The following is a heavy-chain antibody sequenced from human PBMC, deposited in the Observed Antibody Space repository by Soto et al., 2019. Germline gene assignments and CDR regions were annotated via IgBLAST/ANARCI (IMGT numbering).Heavy chain of an antibody. V-gene: IGHV4-61*01. D-gene: IGHD3-10*01. CDR2: IYYSGST. CDR1: GGSVSSGSYY. Sequence: QVQLQESGPGLVKPSETLSLTCTVSGGSVSSGSYYWSWIRQPPGKGLEWIGYIYYSGSTNYNPPLMSRLTISVDTSKNQFSLKLSSVTAADTAVYYCATIWLGESYYSYGMDVWGQGTTVTVSS. CDR3: ATIWLGESYYSYGMDV. J-gene: IGHJ6*02.